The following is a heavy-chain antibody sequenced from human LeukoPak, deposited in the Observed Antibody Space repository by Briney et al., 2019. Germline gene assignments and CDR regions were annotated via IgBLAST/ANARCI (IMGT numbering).Heavy chain of an antibody. CDR2: ISYDGTNK. CDR1: GFTFSSYG. Sequence: GGSLRLSCAASGFTFSSYGMHWVRQAPGKGLEWVAVISYDGTNKYYADSVKGRFPISRDNSKNTLDLQMNSLRAEDTAVYYCAKDRLNRGIAAAGGYWGQGTLVTVSS. D-gene: IGHD6-13*01. CDR3: AKDRLNRGIAAAGGY. V-gene: IGHV3-30*18. J-gene: IGHJ4*02.